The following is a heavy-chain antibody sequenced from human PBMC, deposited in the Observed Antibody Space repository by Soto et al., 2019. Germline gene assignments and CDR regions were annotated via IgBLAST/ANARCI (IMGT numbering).Heavy chain of an antibody. Sequence: PSETPALTFTVPDGSISSYYWSWIRQPPGKGLEWIGYIYYSGSTNYNPSLKSRVTISVDTSKNQFSLKLSSVTAADTAVYYCAREYPTDFWSGYQPSYYFDYWGQGTLVTVSS. J-gene: IGHJ4*02. CDR2: IYYSGST. CDR3: AREYPTDFWSGYQPSYYFDY. CDR1: DGSISSYY. V-gene: IGHV4-59*01. D-gene: IGHD3-3*01.